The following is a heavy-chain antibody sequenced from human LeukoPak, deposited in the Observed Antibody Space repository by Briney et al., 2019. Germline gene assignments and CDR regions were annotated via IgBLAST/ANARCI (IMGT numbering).Heavy chain of an antibody. J-gene: IGHJ4*02. V-gene: IGHV4-61*01. CDR2: ICYSGST. D-gene: IGHD3-9*01. CDR1: GGSVRSGSYY. Sequence: SETLSLTCTVSGGSVRSGSYYWSWIRQPPGKGLEWIGYICYSGSTNYNPSLKSRVTISVDTSKNQFSLKLSSVTAADTAVYYCARSYYDILTGSGMTYYFDYWGQGTLVTVSS. CDR3: ARSYYDILTGSGMTYYFDY.